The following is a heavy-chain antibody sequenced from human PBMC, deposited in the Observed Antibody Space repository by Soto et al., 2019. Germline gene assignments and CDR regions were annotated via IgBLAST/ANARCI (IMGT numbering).Heavy chain of an antibody. D-gene: IGHD3-10*01. CDR2: IYYSGST. V-gene: IGHV4-39*01. CDR3: ARLEVYGSGSPPTKYYYYYMDV. Sequence: SETLSLTCTVSGGSISSSSYYWGWIRQPPGKGLEWIGSIYYSGSTYYNPSLKSRVTISVDTSKNQFSLKLSSVTAADTAVYYCARLEVYGSGSPPTKYYYYYMDVWGKGTTVTVSS. J-gene: IGHJ6*03. CDR1: GGSISSSSYY.